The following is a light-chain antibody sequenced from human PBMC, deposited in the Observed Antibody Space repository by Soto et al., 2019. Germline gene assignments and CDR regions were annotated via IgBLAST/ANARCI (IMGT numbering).Light chain of an antibody. Sequence: ENFFSQSPPTLFFSPRGKNTPSCRASQSVSSYLAWYQQKPGQAPRLLIYDASNRATGIPARFSGSGSGTDFTLTISSLEPEDFAVYYCQFGVTFGQGTRLEIK. CDR3: QFGVT. J-gene: IGKJ5*01. CDR1: QSVSSY. V-gene: IGKV3-11*01. CDR2: DAS.